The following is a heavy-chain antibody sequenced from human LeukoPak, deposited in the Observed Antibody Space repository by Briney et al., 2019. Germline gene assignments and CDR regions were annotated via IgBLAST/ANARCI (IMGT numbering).Heavy chain of an antibody. V-gene: IGHV4-59*01. CDR1: GGSISSYY. Sequence: SETLSLTCTVSGGSISSYYWSWIRQPPGKGLEWIGYIYYSGSTNYNPSLKSRVTISVDTSKNQFALKLSSVTAADTAVYYCSRYSGSYHAWGQGTLVTVSS. CDR3: SRYSGSYHA. J-gene: IGHJ4*02. D-gene: IGHD1-26*01. CDR2: IYYSGST.